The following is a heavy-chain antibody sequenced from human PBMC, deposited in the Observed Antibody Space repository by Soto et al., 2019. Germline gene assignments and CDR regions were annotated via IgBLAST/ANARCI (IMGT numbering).Heavy chain of an antibody. CDR3: AKGGSSWSYFDY. V-gene: IGHV3-23*01. Sequence: PGGSLRLSCAASGFTFRSYAMSWVRQAPGKGLEWVSSITSSGGSTYYGDSVKGRFTISRDNSENTLYLQMNSLRVDDTAVYYCAKGGSSWSYFDYWGQGMLVTVSS. CDR1: GFTFRSYA. D-gene: IGHD6-13*01. J-gene: IGHJ4*02. CDR2: ITSSGGST.